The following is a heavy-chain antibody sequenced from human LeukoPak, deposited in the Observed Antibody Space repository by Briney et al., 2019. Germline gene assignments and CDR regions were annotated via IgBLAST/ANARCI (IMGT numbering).Heavy chain of an antibody. D-gene: IGHD4-11*01. V-gene: IGHV4-34*01. CDR1: GGSFSGYY. CDR3: AGTVTAIVYYYYYMDV. Sequence: SETLSLTCAVYGGSFSGYYWSWIRQPPGKGLGWIGEINHSASTNYNPSLKSRVTISVDTSKHQFSLKLSSVTAADTAVYYCAGTVTAIVYYYYYMDVWGKGTTVTVSS. CDR2: INHSAST. J-gene: IGHJ6*03.